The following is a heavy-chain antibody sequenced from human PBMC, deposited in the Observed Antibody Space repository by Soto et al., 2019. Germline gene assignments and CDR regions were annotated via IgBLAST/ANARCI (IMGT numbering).Heavy chain of an antibody. D-gene: IGHD1-7*01. J-gene: IGHJ4*02. CDR2: ISSSSSYI. CDR3: ARGLGRLGQLELHFSAGMDY. CDR1: GFTFSSYS. Sequence: GGSLRLSCAASGFTFSSYSMNWVRQAPGKGLEWVSFISSSSSYIYYADSVKGRFTISRDNAKNSLYLQMNSLRADDTAVYYCARGLGRLGQLELHFSAGMDYWGQGTLVTVSS. V-gene: IGHV3-21*01.